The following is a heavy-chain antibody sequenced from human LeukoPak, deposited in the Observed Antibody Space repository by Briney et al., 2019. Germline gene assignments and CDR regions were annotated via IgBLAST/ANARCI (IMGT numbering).Heavy chain of an antibody. CDR2: FSASGGNT. CDR3: AKDGLVGATDWFDC. Sequence: GGSLRLSCAASGFTFSSYAMSWVRQAPGKRLEWVSTFSASGGNTYYADSVKGRFTISRDISKNTLYLQLTSLRADDTAVYYCAKDGLVGATDWFDCWGQGTLVTVSS. V-gene: IGHV3-23*01. CDR1: GFTFSSYA. J-gene: IGHJ4*02. D-gene: IGHD1-26*01.